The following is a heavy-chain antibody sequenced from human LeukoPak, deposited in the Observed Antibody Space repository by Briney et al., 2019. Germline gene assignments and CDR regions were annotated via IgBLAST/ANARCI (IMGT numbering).Heavy chain of an antibody. J-gene: IGHJ4*02. Sequence: GGSLRLSCAASGFTFSNDWMCWVRQAPGKGLEWVTNINQDESKKYYADSVKGRFTISRDNAKNSLYLQMSSLTAEDTAIYYCARDHAYRADYWGQGTLVTVSS. V-gene: IGHV3-7*01. CDR3: ARDHAYRADY. CDR2: INQDESKK. D-gene: IGHD2-2*01. CDR1: GFTFSNDW.